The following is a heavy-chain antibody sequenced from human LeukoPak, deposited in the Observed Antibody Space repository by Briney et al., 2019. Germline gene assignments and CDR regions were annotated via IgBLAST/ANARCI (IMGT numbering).Heavy chain of an antibody. J-gene: IGHJ5*02. CDR3: ARDPVGYCSGGSCYGGRPGHP. Sequence: SETLSLTCTVSGGSISSSSYYWGWIRQPPGKGLEWIGSIYYSGSTNYNPSLKSRVTISVDTSKNQFSLKLSSVTAADTAVYYCARDPVGYCSGGSCYGGRPGHPWGQGTLVTVSS. CDR1: GGSISSSSYY. V-gene: IGHV4-39*07. CDR2: IYYSGST. D-gene: IGHD2-15*01.